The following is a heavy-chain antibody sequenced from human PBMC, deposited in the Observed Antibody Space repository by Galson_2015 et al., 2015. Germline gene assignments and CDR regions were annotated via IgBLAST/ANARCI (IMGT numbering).Heavy chain of an antibody. Sequence: PVKVSCTASGYTFTSYDISWLRQAPGQGLEWVGRMNPHSGNTGSAQKLQGRVTMTRNTSTSTSYMELSSLRSEDTAVYYWARDAGSELLRFGECSSCFDPWGQGTLVTVSS. V-gene: IGHV1-8*01. CDR3: ARDAGSELLRFGECSSCFDP. CDR2: MNPHSGNT. CDR1: GYTFTSYD. D-gene: IGHD3-10*01. J-gene: IGHJ5*02.